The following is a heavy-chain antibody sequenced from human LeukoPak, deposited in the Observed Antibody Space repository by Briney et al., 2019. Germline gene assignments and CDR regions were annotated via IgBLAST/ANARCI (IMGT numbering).Heavy chain of an antibody. CDR2: IRSDEGIK. CDR3: AKGGIALVRGSFDY. J-gene: IGHJ4*02. D-gene: IGHD3-10*01. Sequence: GGSLRLSCAASGFIFNTYGMHWVRQAPGKGLEWVAYIRSDEGIKFYADSVKGRFTISRDNSRNTLYLQMNSLRAEDTAVYYCAKGGIALVRGSFDYWGQGTLVTVSS. V-gene: IGHV3-30*02. CDR1: GFIFNTYG.